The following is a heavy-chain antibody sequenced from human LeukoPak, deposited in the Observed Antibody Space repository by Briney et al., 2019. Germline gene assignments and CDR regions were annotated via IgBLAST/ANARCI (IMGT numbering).Heavy chain of an antibody. CDR2: IYSGQNT. D-gene: IGHD5-24*01. Sequence: PGGSLRLSCAASGFIVSGDFMSWVRQAPGKGLEWVSVIYSGQNTYYADSVKGRFTISRDNSKNTVYLQMNSLRVEDTAVYYCARGLEMTDPFGYWGQGTLVTVSS. CDR3: ARGLEMTDPFGY. J-gene: IGHJ4*02. V-gene: IGHV3-66*02. CDR1: GFIVSGDF.